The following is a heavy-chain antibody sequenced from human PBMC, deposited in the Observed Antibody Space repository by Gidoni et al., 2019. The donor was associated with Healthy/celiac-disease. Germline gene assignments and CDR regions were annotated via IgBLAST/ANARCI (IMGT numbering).Heavy chain of an antibody. J-gene: IGHJ5*02. D-gene: IGHD3-9*01. CDR3: ARLHYDILTGRPNWFDP. V-gene: IGHV4-59*01. Sequence: QVQLQESGPGLVKPSETLSLTCTVSGGSISSYYWSWIRQPPGKGLEWIGYIYYSGSTNYNPSLKSRVTISVDTSKNQFSLKLSSVTAADTAVYYCARLHYDILTGRPNWFDPWGQGTLVTVSS. CDR2: IYYSGST. CDR1: GGSISSYY.